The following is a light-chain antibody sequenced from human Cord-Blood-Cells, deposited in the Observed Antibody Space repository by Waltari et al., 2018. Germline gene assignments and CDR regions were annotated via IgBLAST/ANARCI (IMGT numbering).Light chain of an antibody. V-gene: IGLV2-23*01. CDR1: SSDVGSYNL. J-gene: IGLJ3*02. Sequence: QSALTQPASVSGSPGQSITISCTGTSSDVGSYNLVSWYQQHPGKAPKLRIYACSKRPSGVSNRCSGSKSGNTASLTISGLQAEDEADYYCCSYAGSSTWVFGGGTKLTVL. CDR3: CSYAGSSTWV. CDR2: ACS.